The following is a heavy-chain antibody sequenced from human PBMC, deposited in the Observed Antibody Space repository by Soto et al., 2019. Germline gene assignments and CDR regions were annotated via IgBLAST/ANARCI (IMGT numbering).Heavy chain of an antibody. CDR2: INHSGST. V-gene: IGHV4-34*01. Sequence: QVQLQQWGAGLLKPSETLSLTCAVYGGSFSGYYWSWIRQPPVKGLEGIGEINHSGSTNYNPSLKSRVTISVDTSKSQFSLKLSSVTAADTAVYYCARYRTFGGVIETRGYYWGQGTLVTVSS. J-gene: IGHJ4*02. CDR1: GGSFSGYY. CDR3: ARYRTFGGVIETRGYY. D-gene: IGHD3-16*02.